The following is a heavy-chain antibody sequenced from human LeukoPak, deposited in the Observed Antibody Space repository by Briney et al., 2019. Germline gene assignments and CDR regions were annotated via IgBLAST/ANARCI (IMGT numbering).Heavy chain of an antibody. D-gene: IGHD2-2*01. CDR2: IYASGSN. Sequence: PSETLSLTCTVSGGSVNSYYWSWIRQPAGEGLEWIGHIYASGSNDYNPSLKSRVTMSLDMAKNQFSLRLTSVTAADTAVYFCARMVPAGTHNYWGQGLLVTVSS. CDR3: ARMVPAGTHNY. V-gene: IGHV4-4*07. CDR1: GGSVNSYY. J-gene: IGHJ4*02.